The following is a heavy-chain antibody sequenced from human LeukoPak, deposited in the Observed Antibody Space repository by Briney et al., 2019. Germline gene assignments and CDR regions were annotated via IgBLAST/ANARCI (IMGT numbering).Heavy chain of an antibody. CDR2: IYYSGST. D-gene: IGHD7-27*01. CDR3: ARGVGNWDDAFDI. Sequence: PSETLSLTCAVYGGSFSGYYWSWIRQPPGKGLEWIGSIYYSGSTYYNPSLKSRVTISVDTSKNQFSLKLSSVTAADTAVYYCARGVGNWDDAFDIWGQGTMVTVSS. J-gene: IGHJ3*02. V-gene: IGHV4-34*01. CDR1: GGSFSGYY.